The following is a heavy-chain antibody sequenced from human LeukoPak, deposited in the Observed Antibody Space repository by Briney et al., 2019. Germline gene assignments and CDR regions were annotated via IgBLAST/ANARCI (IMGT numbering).Heavy chain of an antibody. J-gene: IGHJ5*02. CDR3: ARASGVLPSFEWANWFDT. CDR1: GGSIMTSDYY. D-gene: IGHD3-9*01. Sequence: SETLSLTCPVSGGSIMTSDYYWAWIRQPPGRGLVWIGTIHYSGNTFYNPPLKSRLPVPADTSRNQFYMKLSSVTAADTAVYYCARASGVLPSFEWANWFDTWGQGSLVTVSS. CDR2: IHYSGNT. V-gene: IGHV4-39*01.